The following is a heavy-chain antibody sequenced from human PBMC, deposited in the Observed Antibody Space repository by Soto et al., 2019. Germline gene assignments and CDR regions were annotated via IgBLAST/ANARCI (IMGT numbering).Heavy chain of an antibody. J-gene: IGHJ6*02. CDR3: ISGRRHYYGSGSYPPYYYGMDV. CDR2: IWYDGSNK. Sequence: GGSLRLSCAASGFTFSSYGMHWVRQAPGKGLEWVAVIWYDGSNKYYADSVKGRFTISRDNSKNTLYLQMNSLRAEDTAVYYCISGRRHYYGSGSYPPYYYGMDVWGQGTTVTVSS. V-gene: IGHV3-33*01. CDR1: GFTFSSYG. D-gene: IGHD3-10*01.